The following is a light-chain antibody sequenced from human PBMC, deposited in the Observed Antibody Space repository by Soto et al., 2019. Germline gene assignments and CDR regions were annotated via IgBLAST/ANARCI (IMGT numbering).Light chain of an antibody. V-gene: IGKV3-20*01. Sequence: EIGLTQSPGTLSLSPGERATLSCRASQSVSSSYLAWYQQKPGQPPRLLIFGASTRATGIPARFSGSGSEAEFALTISTLQSEDFAVYYCQQYSVWPLTFGGGTKVDI. CDR3: QQYSVWPLT. CDR1: QSVSSSY. J-gene: IGKJ4*01. CDR2: GAS.